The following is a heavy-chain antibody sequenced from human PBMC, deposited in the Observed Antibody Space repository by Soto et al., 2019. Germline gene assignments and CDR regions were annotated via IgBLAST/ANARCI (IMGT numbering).Heavy chain of an antibody. Sequence: QVHLVESGGGVVQPGRSLRLSCAASGFTFSTSTMHWVRQAPGKGLEWVAVIPYDGSSQFDADSVKGRFTISRDNSKNTLYLQVHNLRPEDTAIYYCARLETRGSSARLDYWGQGTLVTVSS. CDR3: ARLETRGSSARLDY. D-gene: IGHD1-1*01. CDR2: IPYDGSSQ. V-gene: IGHV3-30-3*01. J-gene: IGHJ4*02. CDR1: GFTFSTST.